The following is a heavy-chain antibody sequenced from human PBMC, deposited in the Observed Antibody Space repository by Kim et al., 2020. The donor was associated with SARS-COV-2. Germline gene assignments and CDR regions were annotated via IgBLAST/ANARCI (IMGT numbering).Heavy chain of an antibody. V-gene: IGHV3-11*05. CDR1: GFTFSDYY. Sequence: GGSLRLSCVASGFTFSDYYMSWIRQAPGKGLDWVSYISSSSSYTNYADSVKGRFTISRDNAKNSLFLQMNSLRAEDTAVYYCARAGFGVVIIHFDSWGQGTLVTVSS. CDR3: ARAGFGVVIIHFDS. D-gene: IGHD3-3*01. CDR2: ISSSSSYT. J-gene: IGHJ4*02.